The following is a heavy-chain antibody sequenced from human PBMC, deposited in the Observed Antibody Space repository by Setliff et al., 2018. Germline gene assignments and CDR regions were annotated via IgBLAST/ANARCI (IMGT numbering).Heavy chain of an antibody. CDR2: TGAYTGNT. J-gene: IGHJ4*02. D-gene: IGHD2-8*01. V-gene: IGHV1-18*01. CDR1: GYTLINYG. Sequence: GASVKVSCKASGYTLINYGISWVRQAPGQGLEWMGWTGAYTGNTNYAQKFQGRVTMTTDTSTSTAYMELRSLRSDDTAVYYCSRLVRFCTKTACQRLSGGEFWGQGTLVTVSS. CDR3: SRLVRFCTKTACQRLSGGEF.